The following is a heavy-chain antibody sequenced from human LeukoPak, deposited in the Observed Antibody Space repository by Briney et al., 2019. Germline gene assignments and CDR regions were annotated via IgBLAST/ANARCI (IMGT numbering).Heavy chain of an antibody. D-gene: IGHD6-19*01. CDR3: AKDALRKQWLVRSHFDS. CDR1: GFTFSSYA. V-gene: IGHV3-30*01. J-gene: IGHJ4*02. Sequence: GGSLRLSCAASGFTFSSYAMHWVRQAPGKGLEWVTALSHDENKAFYADSVKGRFTVSRDNTKDILYLQMDSLRVEDTAVYYCAKDALRKQWLVRSHFDSWGQGTLVTVSS. CDR2: LSHDENKA.